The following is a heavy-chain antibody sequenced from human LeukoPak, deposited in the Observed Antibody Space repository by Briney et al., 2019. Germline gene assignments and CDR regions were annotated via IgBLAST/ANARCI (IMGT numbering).Heavy chain of an antibody. CDR3: TRDLMDYDVSTGLHHYYMDV. D-gene: IGHD3-9*01. J-gene: IGHJ6*02. V-gene: IGHV3-64*02. CDR2: ISSDGDST. Sequence: GGSLRLSCAASGFTFNSYAMQWVRQAPGKGLEFVPVISSDGDSTYYADSVKGRFTISRDNAKNTLYLQMNTLRVEDTAVYYCTRDLMDYDVSTGLHHYYMDVWGQGTTVTVSS. CDR1: GFTFNSYA.